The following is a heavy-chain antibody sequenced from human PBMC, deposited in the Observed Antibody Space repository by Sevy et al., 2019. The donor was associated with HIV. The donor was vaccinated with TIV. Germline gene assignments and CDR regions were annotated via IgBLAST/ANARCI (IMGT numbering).Heavy chain of an antibody. CDR3: ARLISGYYDSSGYYPYYYYGMDV. Sequence: ASVKVSCKASGYTFTGYYMHWVRQAPGQGLEWMGWINPNSGGTNYAQKFQGRVTMTRDTSISTAYMERSRLRSDDTAVYYCARLISGYYDSSGYYPYYYYGMDVWGQGTTVTVSS. J-gene: IGHJ6*02. CDR2: INPNSGGT. D-gene: IGHD3-22*01. V-gene: IGHV1-2*02. CDR1: GYTFTGYY.